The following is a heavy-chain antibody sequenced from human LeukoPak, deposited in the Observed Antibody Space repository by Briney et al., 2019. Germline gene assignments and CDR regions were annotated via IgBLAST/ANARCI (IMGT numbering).Heavy chain of an antibody. CDR3: AKGATVGKEALDI. J-gene: IGHJ3*02. Sequence: ASVKASCKASGGIFSNHAVTWVRQAPGQGLEWMGRIIPMIGTAKYAQKFQGRVTFTADTSTNTAYMELSSLTPEDTALYFCAKGATVGKEALDIWGQGSLVTVSS. V-gene: IGHV1-69*04. D-gene: IGHD1-14*01. CDR1: GGIFSNHA. CDR2: IIPMIGTA.